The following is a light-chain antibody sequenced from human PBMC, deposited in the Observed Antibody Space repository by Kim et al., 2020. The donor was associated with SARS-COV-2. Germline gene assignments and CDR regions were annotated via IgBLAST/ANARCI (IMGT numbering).Light chain of an antibody. Sequence: APGETASLTCGGDNIEIKSVHWYQQKPGQAPVLVISYDNDRPSGIPERFSGSSSGNTATLTISRVEAGDEADYYCQVWDAVTDHYVFAPGTKVTVL. CDR3: QVWDAVTDHYV. J-gene: IGLJ1*01. V-gene: IGLV3-21*04. CDR1: NIEIKS. CDR2: YDN.